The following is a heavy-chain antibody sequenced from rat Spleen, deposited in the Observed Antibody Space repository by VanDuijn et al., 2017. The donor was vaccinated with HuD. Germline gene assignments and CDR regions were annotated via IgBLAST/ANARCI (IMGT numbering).Heavy chain of an antibody. Sequence: FSLPSYHVSWVRQPPGKSLVWMGTIWAGGGTNYNSAVKSRLSISRDTSKNQVLLKMNSLQPEDTGTYYCARHLREASGVMDAWGQGASVTVSS. CDR1: FSLPSYH. J-gene: IGHJ4*01. V-gene: IGHV2-72*01. CDR3: ARHLREASGVMDA. D-gene: IGHD4-3*01. CDR2: IWAGGGT.